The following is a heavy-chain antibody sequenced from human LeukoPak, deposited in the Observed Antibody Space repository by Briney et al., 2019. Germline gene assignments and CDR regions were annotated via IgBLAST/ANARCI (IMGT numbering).Heavy chain of an antibody. CDR1: GGAISSSSYY. Sequence: SETLSLTSSVSGGAISSSSYYWGWIRQPPGKGLEWIGSIYYSGSTYYNPSLKSRVTISVDTSKNQFSLKLSSVTAADTAVYYCATSVTMILRIDYWGQGTLVTVSS. V-gene: IGHV4-39*01. J-gene: IGHJ4*02. CDR3: ATSVTMILRIDY. D-gene: IGHD3-22*01. CDR2: IYYSGST.